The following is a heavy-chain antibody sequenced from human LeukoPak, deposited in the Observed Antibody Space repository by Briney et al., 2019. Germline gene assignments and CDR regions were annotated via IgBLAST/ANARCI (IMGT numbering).Heavy chain of an antibody. J-gene: IGHJ4*02. Sequence: PGGSLRLSCPASGFTFSSYWMSWFRQAPGKGLEWVANIKQDGSEKYYVDSVKGRFTISRDNAKNSLYLQMNSLRAEDTAVYYCARHIVVVPAYYFDYWGQGTLVTVSS. CDR2: IKQDGSEK. V-gene: IGHV3-7*01. CDR3: ARHIVVVPAYYFDY. CDR1: GFTFSSYW. D-gene: IGHD2-2*01.